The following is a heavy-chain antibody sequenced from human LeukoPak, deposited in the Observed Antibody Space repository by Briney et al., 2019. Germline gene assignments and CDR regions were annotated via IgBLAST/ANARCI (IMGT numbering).Heavy chain of an antibody. V-gene: IGHV3-53*01. Sequence: GGSLRLSCAAYGFIVSSTYMSWVRQAPGKGLEWVSFLHTDDTTYYADSVKGRFTISKDNSKNTLYFQMNSLRVEDTAVYYCARGTQVRAAAFRNLGQGTLVTVSS. CDR1: GFIVSSTY. J-gene: IGHJ4*02. CDR3: ARGTQVRAAAFRN. D-gene: IGHD2-15*01. CDR2: LHTDDTT.